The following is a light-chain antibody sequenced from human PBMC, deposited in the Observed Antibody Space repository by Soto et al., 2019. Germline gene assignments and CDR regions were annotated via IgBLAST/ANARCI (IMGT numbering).Light chain of an antibody. Sequence: EIVLTQSPGTLSLSPGERATRSCRASQSVSSSFLAWYQQKPGQAPRLLIYGASIRATGIPDRFSGSGSGTDFTLTISRVEPEDFAVYYCQQYGSSPWTFGQGTQVEIK. J-gene: IGKJ1*01. V-gene: IGKV3-20*01. CDR3: QQYGSSPWT. CDR1: QSVSSSF. CDR2: GAS.